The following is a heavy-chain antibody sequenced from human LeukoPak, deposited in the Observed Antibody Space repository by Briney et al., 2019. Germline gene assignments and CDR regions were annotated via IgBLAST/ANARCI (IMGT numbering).Heavy chain of an antibody. J-gene: IGHJ3*02. V-gene: IGHV3-20*01. CDR2: INWNGGST. CDR1: GFTFYDHG. Sequence: GGSLRLSCAVSGFTFYDHGMSWVRQAPGKGLEWVSGINWNGGSTGYADSVKGRFAISRDNAKNSLYLQMNSLRAEDTALYHCARAVYYDFWSGSPDDAFDIWSQGTMVTVSS. CDR3: ARAVYYDFWSGSPDDAFDI. D-gene: IGHD3-3*01.